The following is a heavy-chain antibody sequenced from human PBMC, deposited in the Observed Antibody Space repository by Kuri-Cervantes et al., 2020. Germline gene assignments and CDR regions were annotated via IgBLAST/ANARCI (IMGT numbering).Heavy chain of an antibody. CDR2: IWYDGSNK. V-gene: IGHV3-33*06. D-gene: IGHD6-19*01. CDR3: AKVGYSSGWAFDY. CDR1: GFTFSSYG. J-gene: IGHJ4*02. Sequence: GESLKISCAASGFTFSSYGMHWVRQAPGKGLEWVAVIWYDGSNKYYADSVKGRFAISRDNSKNTLYLQMNSLRAEDTAVYYCAKVGYSSGWAFDYWGQGTLVTVSS.